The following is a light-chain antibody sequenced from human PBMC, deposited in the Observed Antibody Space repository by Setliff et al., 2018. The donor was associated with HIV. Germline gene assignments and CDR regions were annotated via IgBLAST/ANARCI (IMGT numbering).Light chain of an antibody. CDR2: DVS. Sequence: QSALAQPASVSGSPGQSITISCTGTSSDVGGYNYVSWYQQHPDKAHKLMIYDVSNRPSGVSNRFSGSKSGNTASLTISVLQAEDEADYYCSSYTAYGTLVFGGGTKVTVL. J-gene: IGLJ2*01. CDR3: SSYTAYGTLV. CDR1: SSDVGGYNY. V-gene: IGLV2-14*03.